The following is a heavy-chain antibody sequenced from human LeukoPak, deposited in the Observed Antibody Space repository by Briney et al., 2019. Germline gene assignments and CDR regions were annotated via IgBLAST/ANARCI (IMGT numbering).Heavy chain of an antibody. CDR1: GYTFINHG. V-gene: IGHV1-18*01. CDR2: ISAYTGDT. Sequence: GASVKVSCKTSGYTFINHGIGWVRQAPGQGLEGMGWISAYTGDTHYVQKFNDRVTMTIDTSTSTAYMELTSLRSDDTAFYYCARGLGLRLRPSRFDPWGQGTLVTVSS. J-gene: IGHJ5*02. D-gene: IGHD3-16*01. CDR3: ARGLGLRLRPSRFDP.